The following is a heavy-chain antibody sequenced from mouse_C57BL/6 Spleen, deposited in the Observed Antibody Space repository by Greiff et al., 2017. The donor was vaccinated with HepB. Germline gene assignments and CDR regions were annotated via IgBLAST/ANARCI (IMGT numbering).Heavy chain of an antibody. CDR3: AREDYGSSQFAY. V-gene: IGHV1-61*01. D-gene: IGHD1-1*01. CDR2: IYPSDSET. CDR1: GYTFTSYW. J-gene: IGHJ3*01. Sequence: VQLQQPGAELVRPGSSVKLSCKASGYTFTSYWMDWVKQRPGQGLEWIGNIYPSDSETHYNQKFKDKATLTVDKSSSTAYMQLSSLTSEYSAVYYCAREDYGSSQFAYWGQGTLVTVSA.